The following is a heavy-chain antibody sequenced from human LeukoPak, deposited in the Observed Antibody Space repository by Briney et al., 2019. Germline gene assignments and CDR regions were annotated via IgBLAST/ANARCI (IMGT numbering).Heavy chain of an antibody. D-gene: IGHD1-1*01. V-gene: IGHV4-38-2*02. CDR3: ARTTGTGEDY. J-gene: IGHJ4*02. CDR1: GYSISSGYY. Sequence: PSETLSLTCTVSGYSISSGYYWGWIRQPPGKGLEWIGSIYHSGSTYYNPSLKSRVSISVDTSKNQFSLKLSSVTAADTAVYYCARTTGTGEDYWGQGALVTVSS. CDR2: IYHSGST.